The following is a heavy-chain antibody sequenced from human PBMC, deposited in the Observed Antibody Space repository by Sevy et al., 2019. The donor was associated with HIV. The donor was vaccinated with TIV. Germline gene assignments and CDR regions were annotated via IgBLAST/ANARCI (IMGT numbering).Heavy chain of an antibody. CDR3: ARDSPGYGGYSY. J-gene: IGHJ4*01. CDR2: IKEDGSAK. D-gene: IGHD1-26*01. V-gene: IGHV3-7*01. Sequence: GGSLRLSCAASRFTFKTYWMSWVRHAPGKGLEWVGNIKEDGSAKYYADSVRGRFTISRDNAKNSLYLQMSSLRVEDTAVYYCARDSPGYGGYSYWGQGTLVTVSS. CDR1: RFTFKTYW.